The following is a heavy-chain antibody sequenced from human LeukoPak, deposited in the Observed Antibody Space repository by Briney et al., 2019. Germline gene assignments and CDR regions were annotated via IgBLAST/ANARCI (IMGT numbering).Heavy chain of an antibody. V-gene: IGHV3-66*01. D-gene: IGHD4-17*01. Sequence: GGSLRLSCAASGFTVSSNYMSWVRQAPGKGLEWVSIIYSDETTYYPDSVRGRFTISRDNSKSTLYLQMNSLRAEDTAVYYCARDNGYYDYWGQGTLVTVSS. CDR2: IYSDETT. CDR3: ARDNGYYDY. J-gene: IGHJ4*02. CDR1: GFTVSSNY.